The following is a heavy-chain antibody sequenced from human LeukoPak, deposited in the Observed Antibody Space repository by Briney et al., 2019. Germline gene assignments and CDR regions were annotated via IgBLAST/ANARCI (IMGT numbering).Heavy chain of an antibody. D-gene: IGHD4-17*01. Sequence: SETLSLTCAVYGGSFSGYYWSWIRQPPGKGLEWIGEINHSGSTNYNPSLKSRVTISVDTSKNQFSLKLSSVTAADTAVYYCARGSTVTTSFDYWGQETLVTVSS. V-gene: IGHV4-34*01. CDR2: INHSGST. CDR3: ARGSTVTTSFDY. J-gene: IGHJ4*02. CDR1: GGSFSGYY.